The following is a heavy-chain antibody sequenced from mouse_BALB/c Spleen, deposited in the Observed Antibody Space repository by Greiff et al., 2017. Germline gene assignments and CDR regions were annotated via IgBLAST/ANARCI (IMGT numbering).Heavy chain of an antibody. D-gene: IGHD1-1*01. CDR3: AREYYGSSQAWFAY. V-gene: IGHV2-6-7*01. CDR2: IWGDGST. Sequence: VQLVESGPGLVAPSQSLSITCTVSGFSLTGYGVNWVRQPPGKGLEWLGMIWGDGSTDYNSALKSRLSISKDNSKSQVFLKMNSLQTDDTARYYCAREYYGSSQAWFAYWGQGTLVTVSA. J-gene: IGHJ3*01. CDR1: GFSLTGYG.